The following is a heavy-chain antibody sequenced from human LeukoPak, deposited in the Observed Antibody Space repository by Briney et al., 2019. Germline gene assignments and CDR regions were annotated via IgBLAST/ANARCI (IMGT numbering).Heavy chain of an antibody. CDR2: IYTSGST. J-gene: IGHJ4*02. CDR3: ARGSGSGSYYNGFDY. Sequence: SGTLSLTCTVSGGSISSYYWRWIRQPAGKGLEWIGRIYTSGSTNYNPSLKSRVTMSVDTSKNQFSLKLSSVTAADTAVYYCARGSGSGSYYNGFDYWGQGTLVTVSS. CDR1: GGSISSYY. D-gene: IGHD3-10*01. V-gene: IGHV4-4*07.